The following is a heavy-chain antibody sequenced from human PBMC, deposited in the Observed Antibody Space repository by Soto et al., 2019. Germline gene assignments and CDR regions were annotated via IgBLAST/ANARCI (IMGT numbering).Heavy chain of an antibody. CDR2: ISSGSSTI. CDR1: GVTFSDYS. Sequence: EVQLVESGGGLVQPGGSLRLSCAASGVTFSDYSMNWVRQAPGKGLEWVSYISSGSSTIYYADSVKGRFTISRDNAKKSLYLQMNSLRAEDTAVYYCARDGYYGRFQHWGQGTLVTVSS. CDR3: ARDGYYGRFQH. J-gene: IGHJ1*01. V-gene: IGHV3-48*01. D-gene: IGHD3-10*01.